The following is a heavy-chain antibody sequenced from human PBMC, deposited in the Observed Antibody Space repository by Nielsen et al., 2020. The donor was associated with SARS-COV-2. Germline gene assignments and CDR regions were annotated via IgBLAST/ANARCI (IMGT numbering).Heavy chain of an antibody. D-gene: IGHD3-3*01. CDR1: GYSISSGYY. CDR2: IYHSGST. CDR3: ARGQDGYYDFWSGYYTWVSIDY. Sequence: SETLSLTCTVSGYSISSGYYWGWIRQPPGKGLEWIGSIYHSGSTYYNPSLKSRVTISVDTSKNQFSLKLSSVTAADTAVYYCARGQDGYYDFWSGYYTWVSIDYWGQGTLVTVSS. V-gene: IGHV4-38-2*02. J-gene: IGHJ4*02.